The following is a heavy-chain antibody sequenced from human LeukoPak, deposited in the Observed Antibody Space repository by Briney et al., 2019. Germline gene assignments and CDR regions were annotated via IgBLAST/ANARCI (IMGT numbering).Heavy chain of an antibody. CDR1: GFTFSSYW. J-gene: IGHJ3*02. CDR3: ARDSVGAKWRDAFDI. D-gene: IGHD1-26*01. CDR2: IKQDGSEK. V-gene: IGHV3-7*01. Sequence: PGGSLRLSCAASGFTFSSYWMSWVRQAPGKGLEWVANIKQDGSEKYYVDAVKGRFTTSRDTAKNSLYLQMDSLRAEDTAGYYCARDSVGAKWRDAFDIWGQGTMVTVPS.